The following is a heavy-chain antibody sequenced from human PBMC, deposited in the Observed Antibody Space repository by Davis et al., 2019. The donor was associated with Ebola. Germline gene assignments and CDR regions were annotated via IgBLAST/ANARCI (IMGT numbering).Heavy chain of an antibody. J-gene: IGHJ4*02. V-gene: IGHV4-39*01. D-gene: IGHD6-19*01. CDR1: GGSISSSSYY. CDR2: IYYSGST. CDR3: ASPQWPTNDY. Sequence: PSETLSLTCTVSGGSISSSSYYWGWIRQPPGKGLEWIGSIYYSGSTYYNPSLKSRVTISVDTSKNQFSLKLSSVTAADTAVYYCASPQWPTNDYWGQGTLVTVSS.